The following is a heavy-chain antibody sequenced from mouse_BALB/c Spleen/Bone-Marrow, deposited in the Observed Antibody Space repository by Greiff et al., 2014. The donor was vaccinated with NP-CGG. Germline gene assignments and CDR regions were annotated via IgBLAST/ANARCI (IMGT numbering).Heavy chain of an antibody. CDR3: AMAVYYGNDY. CDR1: GFNIKDTY. Sequence: VQLQQPGAELVKPGASVKLSCTASGFNIKDTYIHWVKQRPEQGLEWIGRIDPANGNTKYDPKFQGKATITADTSSNTGNLQLSSLTSEDTAVYYRAMAVYYGNDYWGQGTTLTVSP. J-gene: IGHJ2*01. D-gene: IGHD2-1*01. CDR2: IDPANGNT. V-gene: IGHV14-3*02.